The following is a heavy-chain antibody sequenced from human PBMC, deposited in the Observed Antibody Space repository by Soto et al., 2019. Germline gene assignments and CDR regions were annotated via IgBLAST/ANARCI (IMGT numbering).Heavy chain of an antibody. CDR1: GFKFNSYG. CDR2: IRYDGSDT. D-gene: IGHD3-10*01. CDR3: ARDRFGGTEGTNWLDP. V-gene: IGHV3-33*01. J-gene: IGHJ5*02. Sequence: QEQLVQSGGGVVQPGRSLRLSCAASGFKFNSYGMHWVRQAPGKGLEWVAVIRYDGSDTSYGDSVKGRFTIPRDNSKNTLHLQMSSLRVDDTAVYYCARDRFGGTEGTNWLDPWGQGSLVTVSS.